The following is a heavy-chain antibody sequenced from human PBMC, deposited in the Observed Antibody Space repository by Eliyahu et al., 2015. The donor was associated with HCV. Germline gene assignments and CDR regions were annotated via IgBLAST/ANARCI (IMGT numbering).Heavy chain of an antibody. CDR2: INHSGST. V-gene: IGHV4-34*01. CDR1: GGSFSGYY. CDR3: ARGMRWNKYDY. Sequence: QVQLQQWGAGLLKPSETLSLTXAVXGGSFSGYYWSWIRQPPGKGLEWIGEINHSGSTNYNPSLKSRVTISVDTSKNQFSLKLSSVTAADTAVYYCARGMRWNKYDYWGQGTLVTVSS. D-gene: IGHD1/OR15-1a*01. J-gene: IGHJ4*02.